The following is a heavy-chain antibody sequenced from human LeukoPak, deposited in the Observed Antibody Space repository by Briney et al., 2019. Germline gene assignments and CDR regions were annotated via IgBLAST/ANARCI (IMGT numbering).Heavy chain of an antibody. J-gene: IGHJ3*01. V-gene: IGHV4-59*01. CDR3: AHFKGGSFDF. CDR1: GGSISTYY. CDR2: ISYSGST. Sequence: PSETLSLTCTVSGGSISTYYWNWIRQPPGKGLEWIGYISYSGSTNYNPSLKSRVTISVDTSKKQFSLKLSSATAADTAVYYCAHFKGGSFDFWGQGTMVTVSS. D-gene: IGHD1-26*01.